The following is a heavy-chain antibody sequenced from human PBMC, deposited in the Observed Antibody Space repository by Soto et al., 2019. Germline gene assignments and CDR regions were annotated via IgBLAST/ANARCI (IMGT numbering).Heavy chain of an antibody. V-gene: IGHV1-69*13. Sequence: ASVKVSCKASGGTFSSYAISWVRQAPGQGLEWMGGIIPIFGTANYAQRFQGRVTITADESTSTAYMELSSLRSEDTAVYYCARLRIVGATTGFDYWGQGTLVTVPS. CDR1: GGTFSSYA. CDR3: ARLRIVGATTGFDY. J-gene: IGHJ4*02. CDR2: IIPIFGTA. D-gene: IGHD1-26*01.